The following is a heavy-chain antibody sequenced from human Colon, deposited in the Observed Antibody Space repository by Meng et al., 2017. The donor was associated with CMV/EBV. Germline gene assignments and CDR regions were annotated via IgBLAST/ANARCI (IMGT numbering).Heavy chain of an antibody. V-gene: IGHV3-9*01. J-gene: IGHJ6*02. CDR1: GFSFDDYA. CDR2: VNWGCDKI. D-gene: IGHD2-15*01. Sequence: SLKIPCVASGFSFDDYAMHWVRQVPGKGLEWVSNVNWGCDKIGYADSVKGRFTIYRDNAKNSLYLQMASLRAADTAVYYCAKDRTVGCYTFGLDVWGQGTTVTVSS. CDR3: AKDRTVGCYTFGLDV.